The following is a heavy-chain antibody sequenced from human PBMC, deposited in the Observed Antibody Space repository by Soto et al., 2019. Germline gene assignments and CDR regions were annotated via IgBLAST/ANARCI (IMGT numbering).Heavy chain of an antibody. V-gene: IGHV4-59*12. CDR1: GGSISTYS. CDR3: ARVPGP. Sequence: PSETLSLTCTVSGGSISTYSWNWIRQPPGMGLEWIGYIYYSGSTYYNPSLKSRVTISVDTSKNQFSLKLTSVTAADTAVYYCARVPGPWGQGTLVTVSS. J-gene: IGHJ5*02. CDR2: IYYSGST.